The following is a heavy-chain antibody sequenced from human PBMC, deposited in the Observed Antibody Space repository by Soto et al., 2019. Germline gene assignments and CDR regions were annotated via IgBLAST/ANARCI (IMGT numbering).Heavy chain of an antibody. J-gene: IGHJ4*02. V-gene: IGHV4-4*07. CDR3: ASRPGGFGEYSLDY. CDR2: ISSGGST. CDR1: GGSIRDYY. D-gene: IGHD3-10*01. Sequence: PSETLSLTCTVSGGSIRDYYWSWIRQPAGKGLEWIGRISSGGSTNYNPSLKSRVTMSVDTSKNQFSLKLTSVAAADTAVYYCASRPGGFGEYSLDYWGQGTLVTVSS.